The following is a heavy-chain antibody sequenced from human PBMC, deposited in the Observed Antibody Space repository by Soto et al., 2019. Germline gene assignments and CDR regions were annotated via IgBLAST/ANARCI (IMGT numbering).Heavy chain of an antibody. CDR3: ARVERGTATTVVDAFDI. Sequence: QVQLQQWGAGLLKPSETLSLTCAVYGGFVSSGSYYWSWIRQPPGTGLEWIGEMSHSGGTHFNPSLKSRVTISVDTSKNQFSLKMSSVTAADTALYYCARVERGTATTVVDAFDIWCPGTMVTVSS. CDR1: GGFVSSGSYY. D-gene: IGHD1-1*01. V-gene: IGHV4-34*01. J-gene: IGHJ3*02. CDR2: MSHSGGT.